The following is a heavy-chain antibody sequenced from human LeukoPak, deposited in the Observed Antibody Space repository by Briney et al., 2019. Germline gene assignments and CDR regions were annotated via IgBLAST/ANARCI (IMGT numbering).Heavy chain of an antibody. Sequence: SVKVSCKASGGTFSSYAFSWVRQAPGQGLEWMGGIIPIFGTANYAQKFQGRVTITADESTSTAYMELSSLRSEDTAVFYCARISLGAIWGYYYGMDVWGQGTTVTVSS. J-gene: IGHJ6*02. CDR2: IIPIFGTA. V-gene: IGHV1-69*01. CDR1: GGTFSSYA. CDR3: ARISLGAIWGYYYGMDV. D-gene: IGHD1-26*01.